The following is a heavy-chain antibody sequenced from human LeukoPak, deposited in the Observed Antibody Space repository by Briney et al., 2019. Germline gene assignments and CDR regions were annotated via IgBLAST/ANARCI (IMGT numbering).Heavy chain of an antibody. D-gene: IGHD3-10*01. CDR2: IRNRVHGGTT. CDR3: ASASDPDGSGSKFYFAY. CDR1: GFNFADFG. J-gene: IGHJ4*02. V-gene: IGHV3-49*04. Sequence: GGSLRLSCTASGFNFADFGMSWVRQAPGKGLECIGFIRNRVHGGTTEYAASVKGRFTISRDDSKSVAYLHMNSLRTEDTALYYCASASDPDGSGSKFYFAYCGQGAVVAVSS.